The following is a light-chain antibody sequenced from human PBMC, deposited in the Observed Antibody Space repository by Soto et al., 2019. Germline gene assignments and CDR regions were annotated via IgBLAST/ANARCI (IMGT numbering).Light chain of an antibody. CDR3: QQRSNWPRGT. CDR2: DAS. J-gene: IGKJ2*02. Sequence: EIVLTQSPATLSLSPGERATLSCRASQSVSSYLAWYQQKPGQAPRLLIYDASNRATGIPARFSGSGSGTDFNLTISSLEPEYFAVSYCQQRSNWPRGTFGQGTKLEIK. V-gene: IGKV3-11*01. CDR1: QSVSSY.